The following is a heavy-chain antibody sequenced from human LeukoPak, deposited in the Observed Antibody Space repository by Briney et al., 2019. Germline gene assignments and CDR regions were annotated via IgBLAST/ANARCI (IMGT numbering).Heavy chain of an antibody. CDR3: ARDRHYGSEVFDY. D-gene: IGHD3-10*01. Sequence: ASVKVSCKASGYTLSNYGLNWVRQAPGQGLEWMGWIGAYNGNTNYAQKLQGRVTMTTDTSTSTAYIELRSLRSDDTAVYYCARDRHYGSEVFDYWGQGTLVTVSS. CDR1: GYTLSNYG. V-gene: IGHV1-18*01. CDR2: IGAYNGNT. J-gene: IGHJ4*02.